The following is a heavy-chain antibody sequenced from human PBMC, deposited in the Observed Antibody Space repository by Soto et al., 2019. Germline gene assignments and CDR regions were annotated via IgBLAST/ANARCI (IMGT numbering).Heavy chain of an antibody. CDR1: GGSFSGYY. Sequence: QVQLQQWGAGLLKPSETLSLTCAVYGGSFSGYYWSWIRQPPGKGPEWIGEINHSGSTNYNPSLKSRVTISVDTSKNQFSLKLSSVTAADTAVYYCAREGDIMGYIYFDYWGQGTLVTVSS. CDR2: INHSGST. CDR3: AREGDIMGYIYFDY. V-gene: IGHV4-34*01. J-gene: IGHJ4*02. D-gene: IGHD2-15*01.